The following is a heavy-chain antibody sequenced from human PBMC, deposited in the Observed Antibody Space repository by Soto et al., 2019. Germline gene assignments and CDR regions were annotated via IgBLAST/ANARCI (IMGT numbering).Heavy chain of an antibody. Sequence: PGESLKISCKGSGYSFAGYWITWVRQEPGKGLEWMGRIDPSDSQTHYSPSFRGHVTISVTKSITTVFLQWSSLRASDTAMYYCARQIYDSDTGPNFQYYFDSWGQGTPVTVSS. J-gene: IGHJ4*02. CDR2: IDPSDSQT. V-gene: IGHV5-10-1*01. CDR1: GYSFAGYW. D-gene: IGHD3-22*01. CDR3: ARQIYDSDTGPNFQYYFDS.